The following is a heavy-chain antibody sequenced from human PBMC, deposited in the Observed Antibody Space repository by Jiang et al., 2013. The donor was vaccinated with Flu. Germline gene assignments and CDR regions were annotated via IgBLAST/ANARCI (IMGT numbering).Heavy chain of an antibody. D-gene: IGHD2-15*01. V-gene: IGHV3-11*06. CDR1: GFTFSDYY. CDR2: ISSSSSYT. J-gene: IGHJ4*02. CDR3: ARGGGRSCSGGSCYFDY. Sequence: QLVESGGGLVKPGGSLRLSCAASGFTFSDYYMSWDPPGSRKGLEWVSYISSSSSYTNYADSVKGRFTISRDNAKNSLYLQMNSLRAEDTAVYYCARGGGRSCSGGSCYFDYWGQGTLVTVSS.